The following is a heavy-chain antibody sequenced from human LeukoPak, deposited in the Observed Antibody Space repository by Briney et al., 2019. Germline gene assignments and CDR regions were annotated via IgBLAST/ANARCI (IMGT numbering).Heavy chain of an antibody. D-gene: IGHD3-22*01. CDR1: GFTFSDYY. V-gene: IGHV3-11*01. Sequence: GGSLRLSCAASGFTFSDYYMSWLRQAPGKGLEWVSYISSSGSTIYYADSVKGRFTISRDNAKNSLYLQMNSLRAEDTAVYYCARDSDSSGYSYYYYGMDVWGQGTTVTVSS. J-gene: IGHJ6*02. CDR3: ARDSDSSGYSYYYYGMDV. CDR2: ISSSGSTI.